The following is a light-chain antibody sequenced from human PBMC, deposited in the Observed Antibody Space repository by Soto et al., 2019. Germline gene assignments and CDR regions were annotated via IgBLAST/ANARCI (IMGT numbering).Light chain of an antibody. V-gene: IGKV3-11*01. J-gene: IGKJ5*01. CDR2: DAS. CDR3: QQRSNWPGT. CDR1: QSVSSY. Sequence: EIVLTQSPATLSLSPGERATLSCRASQSVSSYLAWYRQKPGQAPRLLIYDASNRATGIPARFSGSGSGTDFTLTISSLEPEDFAVYYGQQRSNWPGTFGQGTRLEIK.